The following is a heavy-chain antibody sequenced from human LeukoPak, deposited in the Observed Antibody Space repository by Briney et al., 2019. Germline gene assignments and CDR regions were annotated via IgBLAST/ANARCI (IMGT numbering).Heavy chain of an antibody. V-gene: IGHV1-69*13. J-gene: IGHJ4*02. CDR2: IIPIFGTA. CDR3: ARGKGFVVVPAATLDY. Sequence: SVKVSCKASGGTFSSYAICWVRQAPGQGLEWMGGIIPIFGTANYAQKFQGRVTITADESTSTAYMELSSLRSEDTAVYYCARGKGFVVVPAATLDYWGQGTLVTVSS. CDR1: GGTFSSYA. D-gene: IGHD2-2*01.